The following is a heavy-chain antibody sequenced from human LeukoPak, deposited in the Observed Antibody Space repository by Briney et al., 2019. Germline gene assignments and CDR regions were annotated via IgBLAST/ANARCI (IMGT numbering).Heavy chain of an antibody. CDR3: ASLGPGTYYYGSGSYHPYYYYYMDV. CDR1: GGSISSYY. J-gene: IGHJ6*03. V-gene: IGHV4-34*01. Sequence: SETLSLTCTVSGGSISSYYWSWIRQPPGKGLEWIGEINHSGSTNYNPSLKSRVTISVDTSKNQFSLKLSSVTAADTAVYYCASLGPGTYYYGSGSYHPYYYYYMDVWGKGTTVTISS. D-gene: IGHD3-10*01. CDR2: INHSGST.